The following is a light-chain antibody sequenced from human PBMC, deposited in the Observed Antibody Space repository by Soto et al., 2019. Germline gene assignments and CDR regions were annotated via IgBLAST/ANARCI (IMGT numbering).Light chain of an antibody. CDR3: QQTYNLPPT. V-gene: IGKV1-39*01. J-gene: IGKJ4*01. Sequence: DIQLTQSPSSLSASVGDRVSITCRTSQTISTYLNWYHHRPGHAPKHLIYSISNLQSGVPSRFSGGGAGTEFTLTISSLQPEDFGSYSCQQTYNLPPTFGGGTRVQIK. CDR1: QTISTY. CDR2: SIS.